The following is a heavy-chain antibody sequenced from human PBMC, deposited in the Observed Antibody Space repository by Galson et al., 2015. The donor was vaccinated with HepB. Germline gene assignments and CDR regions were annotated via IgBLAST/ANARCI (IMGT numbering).Heavy chain of an antibody. Sequence: SLRLSCAASGFTFSSYWMSWVRQAPGKGLEWVANIKQDGSENYYVDSVKGRFIISRDNAKKSLYLQMNSLRAEDTAVYYCANIGRWLQVYWGQGTLVTVSS. CDR3: ANIGRWLQVY. D-gene: IGHD3-22*01. J-gene: IGHJ4*02. CDR1: GFTFSSYW. V-gene: IGHV3-7*01. CDR2: IKQDGSEN.